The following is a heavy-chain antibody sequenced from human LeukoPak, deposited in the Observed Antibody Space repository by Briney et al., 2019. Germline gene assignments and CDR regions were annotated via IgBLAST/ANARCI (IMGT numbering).Heavy chain of an antibody. J-gene: IGHJ4*02. Sequence: PGRSLRLSCAASGFIFSTYGMHWVRQAPGKGLEWVAGISHDGSDKYYAESVKGRFTISRDNAKNTLYLQMNSLRVEDTAVYYCARIIVGATGIDYWGQGTLVTVSS. CDR1: GFIFSTYG. CDR2: ISHDGSDK. D-gene: IGHD1-26*01. CDR3: ARIIVGATGIDY. V-gene: IGHV3-30*03.